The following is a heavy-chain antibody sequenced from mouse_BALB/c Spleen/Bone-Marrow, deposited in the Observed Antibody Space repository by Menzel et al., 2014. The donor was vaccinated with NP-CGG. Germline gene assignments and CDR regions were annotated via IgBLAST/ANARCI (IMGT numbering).Heavy chain of an antibody. CDR1: GYTFTSYW. D-gene: IGHD2-1*01. CDR3: ALIYYGNYDYAMDY. CDR2: IDPSDSYT. J-gene: IGHJ4*01. Sequence: QVQLQQSGAELVKPGASVKLSCKASGYTFTSYWMHWVKQRPGQGLEWIGEIDPSDSYTNYNQKFKGKATLTVDKSSXTAYMQLSSLTSEDSAVYYCALIYYGNYDYAMDYWGQGTSVTVSS. V-gene: IGHV1-69*02.